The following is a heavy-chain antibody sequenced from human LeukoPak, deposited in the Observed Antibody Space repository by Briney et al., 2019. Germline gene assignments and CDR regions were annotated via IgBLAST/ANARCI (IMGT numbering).Heavy chain of an antibody. D-gene: IGHD7-27*01. CDR2: INPDGSYT. V-gene: IGHV3-74*01. CDR1: GFTFSNYW. Sequence: PGGSLRLSCAASGFTFSNYWMHWVRQAPGKGLLWVSRINPDGSYTTYADSVQGRFTISRDNAKNMLYLQMNSLRAEDTAVYYCTKDLTGDLDYWGQGTLVTVSS. CDR3: TKDLTGDLDY. J-gene: IGHJ4*02.